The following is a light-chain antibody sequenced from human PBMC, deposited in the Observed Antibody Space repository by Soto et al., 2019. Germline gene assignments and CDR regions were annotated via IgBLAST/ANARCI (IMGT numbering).Light chain of an antibody. CDR3: QQYDNWPLT. Sequence: EIVMTQSPATLSVSPGERATLSCRASQSISSNLAWYQQKPGQAPRLLFYGASTRATGFPARFSGSGSGTEFTLTISSLQSEVTAVYYCQQYDNWPLTFGGGTKVEIK. V-gene: IGKV3-15*01. J-gene: IGKJ4*01. CDR1: QSISSN. CDR2: GAS.